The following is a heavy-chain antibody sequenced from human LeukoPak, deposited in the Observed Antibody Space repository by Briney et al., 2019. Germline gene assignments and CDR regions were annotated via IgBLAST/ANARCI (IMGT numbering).Heavy chain of an antibody. CDR1: GYTFTSYG. D-gene: IGHD2-2*02. V-gene: IGHV1-18*01. Sequence: ASVKVSCKASGYTFTSYGISWVRQAPGQGLEWMGWISAYNGNTNYAQKLQGRVTMTTDTSTSTAYMELRSLRSDDTAVYYCATLHCSSTSCYIYWFDPWGQGTLVTVSS. CDR3: ATLHCSSTSCYIYWFDP. CDR2: ISAYNGNT. J-gene: IGHJ5*02.